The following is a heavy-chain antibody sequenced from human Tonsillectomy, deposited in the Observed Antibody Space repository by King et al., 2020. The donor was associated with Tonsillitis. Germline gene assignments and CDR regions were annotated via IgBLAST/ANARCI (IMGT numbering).Heavy chain of an antibody. J-gene: IGHJ4*02. Sequence: VQLVESGGGLVQPGGSLRLSCAASGFTFRNYAMTWVRQAPGKGLEWVSSISGSGGSTYYADSVKGRFTISRDNSKNTLYLQMNSLRAEDTAVYYCAKDRRGEWEIIVGYHFDYWGQGTLVTVSS. CDR3: AKDRRGEWEIIVGYHFDY. CDR2: ISGSGGST. D-gene: IGHD1-26*01. V-gene: IGHV3-23*04. CDR1: GFTFRNYA.